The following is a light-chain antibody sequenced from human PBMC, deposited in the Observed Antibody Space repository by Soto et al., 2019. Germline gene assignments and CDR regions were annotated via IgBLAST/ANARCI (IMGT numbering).Light chain of an antibody. CDR3: MRYGRSPVWT. J-gene: IGKJ1*01. V-gene: IGKV3-20*01. Sequence: EVVLTQSPGALSLSPGEIAALSCRASQSVDSNFLAWYQQRPGQAPRLLIYATSSRATGIPARFSGSVSGTDFTLPNSRLEPEDFAVYYCMRYGRSPVWTFGQGTRAEIK. CDR1: QSVDSNF. CDR2: ATS.